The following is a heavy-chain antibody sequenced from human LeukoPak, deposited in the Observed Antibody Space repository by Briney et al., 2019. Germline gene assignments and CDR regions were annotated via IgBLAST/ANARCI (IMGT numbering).Heavy chain of an antibody. CDR1: GFTFRSFV. J-gene: IGHJ4*02. D-gene: IGHD3-10*01. Sequence: GGSLRLSCAASGFTFRSFVMHWVRQAPGKGLEWVAAISYEYGSNKYYADSVKVRFTISRDNSKYTVYLEMNGLRVEDTAMYYCSKERPEEYYASGSYFDYWGQGTLVTVSS. V-gene: IGHV3-30*04. CDR3: SKERPEEYYASGSYFDY. CDR2: ISYEYGSNK.